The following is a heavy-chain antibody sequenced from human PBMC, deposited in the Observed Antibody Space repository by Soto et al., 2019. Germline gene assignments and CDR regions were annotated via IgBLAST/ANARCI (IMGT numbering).Heavy chain of an antibody. V-gene: IGHV5-51*01. CDR1: GYSFTSYW. CDR3: AIGVPQAEYSSGLFDY. Sequence: ISCKGSGYSFTSYWIGWVRQMPGKGLEWMGIIYPGDSDTRYSPSFQGQVTISADKSISTAYLQWSSLKASDTAVYYCAIGVPQAEYSSGLFDYWGQGTLVTVSS. D-gene: IGHD6-19*01. CDR2: IYPGDSDT. J-gene: IGHJ4*02.